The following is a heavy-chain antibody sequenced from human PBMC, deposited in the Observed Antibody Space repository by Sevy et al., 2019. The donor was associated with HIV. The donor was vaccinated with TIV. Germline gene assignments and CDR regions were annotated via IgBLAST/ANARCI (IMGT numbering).Heavy chain of an antibody. CDR3: AREGCTRPHDH. D-gene: IGHD2-8*01. CDR1: GFNFNIYS. J-gene: IGHJ4*02. V-gene: IGHV3-23*01. Sequence: GGFLRLSCVASGFNFNIYSMSWVRQAPGKGLEWVSTLSFGCGRINHADSVQGRFTMSRDESKKTVYLEMNSLRAEDTAVYYCAREGCTRPHDHWGQGTLVTVSS. CDR2: LSFGCGRI.